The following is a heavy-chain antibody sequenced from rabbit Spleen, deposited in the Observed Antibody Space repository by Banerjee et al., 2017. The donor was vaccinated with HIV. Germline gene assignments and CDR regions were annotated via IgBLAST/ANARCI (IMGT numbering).Heavy chain of an antibody. V-gene: IGHV1S45*01. CDR1: GVSFSGSSY. Sequence: QEQLEESGGDLVKPGASLTLTCIASGVSFSGSSYMCWVRQAPGKGLEWIACIDAGSSGFTYLASWAKGRFTISKTSSTTVTLQMTSLTAADTATYFCARDSGSSFSSYGMDLWGPGTLVTVS. D-gene: IGHD8-1*01. J-gene: IGHJ6*01. CDR3: ARDSGSSFSSYGMDL. CDR2: IDAGSSGFT.